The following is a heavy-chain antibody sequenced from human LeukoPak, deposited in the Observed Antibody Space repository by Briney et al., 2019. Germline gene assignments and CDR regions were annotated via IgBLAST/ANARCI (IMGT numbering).Heavy chain of an antibody. CDR1: GGSISSYY. J-gene: IGHJ3*02. V-gene: IGHV4-59*01. CDR2: IYYSGST. CDR3: ARLSGYPGPEAFDI. Sequence: SETLSLTCTVSGGSISSYYWSWIRQPPGKGLEWIGYIYYSGSTNYNPSLKSRVTISVDTSKNQFSLKLSSVTAADTAVYYCARLSGYPGPEAFDIWGQGTMVTVSS. D-gene: IGHD1-14*01.